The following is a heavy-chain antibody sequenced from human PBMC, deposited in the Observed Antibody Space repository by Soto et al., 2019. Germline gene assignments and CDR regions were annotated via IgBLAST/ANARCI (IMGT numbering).Heavy chain of an antibody. CDR3: ARLRGSGSYYTWFDP. J-gene: IGHJ5*02. CDR1: GFTFSSYA. D-gene: IGHD3-10*01. Sequence: EVQLLESGGGLVQPGGSLRLSCAASGFTFSSYAMSWVRQAPGKGLEWVSAISGSGGSTYYADSVKGRFTISRDNSKNTLYLQMNSLRAEDTAVYYCARLRGSGSYYTWFDPWGQGTLVTVSS. V-gene: IGHV3-23*01. CDR2: ISGSGGST.